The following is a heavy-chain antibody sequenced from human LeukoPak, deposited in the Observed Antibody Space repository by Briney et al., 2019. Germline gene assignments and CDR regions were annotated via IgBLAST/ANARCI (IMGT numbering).Heavy chain of an antibody. CDR1: GYTFTSYD. J-gene: IGHJ6*03. D-gene: IGHD6-6*01. CDR2: MNPITGDT. CDR3: AREMSSIAARRVVRYYYMDV. Sequence: ASLKVSCKASGYTFTSYDINWVRQATGQGLEWMGWMNPITGDTGYAQKFQGRVTMTRNSSISTAYMELSSLRSEDTAVYYCAREMSSIAARRVVRYYYMDVWGKGTTVTVSS. V-gene: IGHV1-8*01.